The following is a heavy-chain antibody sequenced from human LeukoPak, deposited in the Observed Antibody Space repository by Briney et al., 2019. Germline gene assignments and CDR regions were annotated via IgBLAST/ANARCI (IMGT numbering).Heavy chain of an antibody. D-gene: IGHD6-19*01. Sequence: GGSLRLSCAASGFIFSNYWMNWVRQAPGKGLEWVAGIKQDGSEKYYADSVEGRFTISRDNAKNSVYLQMNSPRAEDTAVYYCARLGTAVDGMKPYYYYHMDVWGKGTTVTVSS. CDR3: ARLGTAVDGMKPYYYYHMDV. CDR2: IKQDGSEK. V-gene: IGHV3-7*01. CDR1: GFIFSNYW. J-gene: IGHJ6*03.